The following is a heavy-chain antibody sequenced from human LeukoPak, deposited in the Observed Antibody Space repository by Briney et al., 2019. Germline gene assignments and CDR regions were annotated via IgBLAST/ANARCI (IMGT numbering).Heavy chain of an antibody. CDR1: GGSFSGYY. CDR2: ISHSRST. CDR3: ARGQPLFSSGWYVNY. Sequence: SATLSLTCAVYGGSFSGYYWSWIRQPPGKGLEWIGEISHSRSTNYTPSLKSRVTISVDKSKNQFSLKLSSVTAADTAVFYCARGQPLFSSGWYVNYGGQGTLVTVSS. D-gene: IGHD6-19*01. V-gene: IGHV4-34*01. J-gene: IGHJ4*02.